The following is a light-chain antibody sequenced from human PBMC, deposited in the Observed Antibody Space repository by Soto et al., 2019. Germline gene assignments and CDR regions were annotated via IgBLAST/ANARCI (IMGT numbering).Light chain of an antibody. CDR1: SSDVGGYDY. CDR2: EVS. Sequence: QSALTQPPSASGSPGQSVTISCTGTSSDVGGYDYVSWYQHHPGKAPKLMIYEVSKRPSGVPDRFSGSKSVNTASLTVSGLQAEDEADYYCSSYAGSNIVVFGGGTKVTVL. V-gene: IGLV2-8*01. J-gene: IGLJ2*01. CDR3: SSYAGSNIVV.